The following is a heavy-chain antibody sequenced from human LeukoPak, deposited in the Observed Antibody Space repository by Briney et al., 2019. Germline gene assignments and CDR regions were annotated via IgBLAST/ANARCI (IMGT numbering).Heavy chain of an antibody. CDR1: GFTFSSYA. J-gene: IGHJ6*03. V-gene: IGHV3-23*01. CDR2: ISGSGGST. D-gene: IGHD2-21*01. CDR3: AKLGDWNYYYYMDV. Sequence: PGGSLRLSCAASGFTFSSYAMSRVRQAPGKGLEWVSAISGSGGSTYYTDSVKGRFTISRDNSKNTLYLQMNSLRAEDTAVYYCAKLGDWNYYYYMDVWGKGTTVTVSS.